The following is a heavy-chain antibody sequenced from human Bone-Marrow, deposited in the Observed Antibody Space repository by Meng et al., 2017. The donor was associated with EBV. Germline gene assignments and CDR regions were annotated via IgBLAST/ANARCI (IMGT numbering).Heavy chain of an antibody. J-gene: IGHJ4*02. Sequence: GLFWLGVSLRRSCEASGSALGSFWVHWVRQAQGKGLVWVSRINTDGSVITYADSVKGRFTISRDNAKNTVYLQMNNLRAEDTAVYYCAKDCFGDKDSWGQGTLVTVSS. CDR1: GSALGSFW. D-gene: IGHD2-21*01. V-gene: IGHV3-74*01. CDR2: INTDGSVI. CDR3: AKDCFGDKDS.